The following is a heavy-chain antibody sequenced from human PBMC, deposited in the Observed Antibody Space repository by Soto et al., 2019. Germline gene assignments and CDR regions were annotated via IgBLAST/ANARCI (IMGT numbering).Heavy chain of an antibody. D-gene: IGHD3-16*02. CDR3: ARGYFSRLHLGELSYTPLFDY. J-gene: IGHJ4*02. V-gene: IGHV1-18*01. Sequence: GASVKVSCKASGYTFTSYGISWVRQAPGQGLEWMGWISAYNGNTNYAQKLQGRVTMTTDTSTSTAYMELRSLRSDDTAVYYCARGYFSRLHLGELSYTPLFDYWGQGTLATVSS. CDR2: ISAYNGNT. CDR1: GYTFTSYG.